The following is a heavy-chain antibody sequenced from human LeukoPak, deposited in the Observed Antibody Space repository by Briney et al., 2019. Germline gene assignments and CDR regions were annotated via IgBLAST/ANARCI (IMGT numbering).Heavy chain of an antibody. CDR2: ISGSGGNT. J-gene: IGHJ4*02. CDR3: AKELDDSSGSTDY. CDR1: GFTFSNYA. V-gene: IGHV3-23*01. D-gene: IGHD3-22*01. Sequence: GGSLRLSCAASGFTFSNYAMNWVRQAPGKGLEWVAAISGSGGNTYYADSVKGRFTISRDNSKNTLFLQMYSLRAEDTAVYYCAKELDDSSGSTDYWGQGTLVTVSS.